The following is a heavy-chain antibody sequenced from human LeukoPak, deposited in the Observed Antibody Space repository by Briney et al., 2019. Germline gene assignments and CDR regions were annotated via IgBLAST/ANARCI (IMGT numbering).Heavy chain of an antibody. D-gene: IGHD5-18*01. J-gene: IGHJ3*02. CDR1: GGSFSGYY. V-gene: IGHV4-34*01. CDR3: ARGQTPTSGDSPPDGYGFEYAFDI. Sequence: PSETLSLTCAVYGGSFSGYYWSWIRQPPGKGLEWIGEINHSGSTNYNPSLKSRVTISVDTSKNQFSLKLSSVTAADTAVYYCARGQTPTSGDSPPDGYGFEYAFDIWGQGTMVTVSS. CDR2: INHSGST.